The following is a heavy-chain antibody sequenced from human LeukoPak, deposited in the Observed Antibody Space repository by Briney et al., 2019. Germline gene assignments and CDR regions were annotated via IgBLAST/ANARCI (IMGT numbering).Heavy chain of an antibody. Sequence: GGSLRLSCAASGFAFSSYAMSWVRQAPGKGLEWVSAISGSGGSTYYADSVKGRFTISRDNSKNTLYLQMNSLRAEDTAVYYCAKEGDSSGYLATYYFDYWGQGTLVTVSS. J-gene: IGHJ4*02. CDR2: ISGSGGST. CDR3: AKEGDSSGYLATYYFDY. CDR1: GFAFSSYA. V-gene: IGHV3-23*01. D-gene: IGHD3-22*01.